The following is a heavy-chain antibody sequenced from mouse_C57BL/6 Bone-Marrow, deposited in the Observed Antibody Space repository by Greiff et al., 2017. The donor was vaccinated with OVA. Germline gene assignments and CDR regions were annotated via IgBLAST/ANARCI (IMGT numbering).Heavy chain of an antibody. D-gene: IGHD1-1*01. V-gene: IGHV1-82*01. CDR1: GYAFSSSW. CDR2: IYPGDGDT. CDR3: ARLLLRRGYYAMDY. Sequence: VQLQQSGPELVKPGASVKISCKASGYAFSSSWMNWVKQRPGKGLEWIGRIYPGDGDTNYNGKFKGKATLTADKSSSTAYMQLSSLTSEDSAVYFCARLLLRRGYYAMDYWGQGTSVPVSS. J-gene: IGHJ4*01.